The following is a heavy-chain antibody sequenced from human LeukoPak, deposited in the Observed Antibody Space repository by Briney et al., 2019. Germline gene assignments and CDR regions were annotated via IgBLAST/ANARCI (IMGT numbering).Heavy chain of an antibody. CDR1: GYTFTGYY. D-gene: IGHD3-3*01. V-gene: IGHV1-2*04. J-gene: IGHJ4*02. CDR3: ARGTPRSGVVIMYFDY. Sequence: VASVKVSCKASGYTFTGYYMHWVRQAPGQGLGWMGWINPNSGGTNYAQKFQGWVTMTRDTSISTAYMELSRLRSDDTAVYYCARGTPRSGVVIMYFDYWGQGTLVTVSS. CDR2: INPNSGGT.